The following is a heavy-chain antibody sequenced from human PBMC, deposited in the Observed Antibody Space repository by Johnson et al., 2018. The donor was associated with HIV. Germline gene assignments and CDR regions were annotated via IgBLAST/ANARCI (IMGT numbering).Heavy chain of an antibody. J-gene: IGHJ3*02. D-gene: IGHD2-15*01. CDR2: IKSKSDGGTA. Sequence: VQLVESGGGFVKPGGSLRLSCAASGFTNNNAWMNWVRQAPGKGLEWVGRIKSKSDGGTADYAAPVKGRFTISRDDSEKILYLQMSSLKTEDTAVYYCTTADIVGTFDIWGQGTMVTVS. V-gene: IGHV3-15*01. CDR1: GFTNNNAW. CDR3: TTADIVGTFDI.